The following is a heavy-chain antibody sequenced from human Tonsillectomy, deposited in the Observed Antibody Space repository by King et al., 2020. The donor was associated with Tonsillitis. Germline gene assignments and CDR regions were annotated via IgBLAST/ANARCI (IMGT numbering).Heavy chain of an antibody. J-gene: IGHJ3*01. CDR3: ATGGMYGSGSPYDAFDV. V-gene: IGHV3-23*04. CDR1: GSTFSSFA. CDR2: ISASGRST. Sequence: VQLVESGGGLVQPGGSLRLSCADSGSTFSSFAMSWVRQAPGKGLEWVSVISASGRSTYYGDSVKGRFIISRDNSKSTLYLQMSSLRAEDTAVYYCATGGMYGSGSPYDAFDVWGQGTMVTVSS. D-gene: IGHD3-10*01.